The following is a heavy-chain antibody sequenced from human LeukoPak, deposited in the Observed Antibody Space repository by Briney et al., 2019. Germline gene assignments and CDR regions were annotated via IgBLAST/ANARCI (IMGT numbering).Heavy chain of an antibody. D-gene: IGHD2-21*02. CDR3: ARIQTVAYCGGDCYSGAFDI. Sequence: GGSLRLSCAASGFTFSSYGMHWVRQAPGKGLEWVAFIRYDASNKYYADSVKGRFTISRDNSKNTLYLQMNSLRAEDTAVYYCARIQTVAYCGGDCYSGAFDIWGQGTMVTVSS. J-gene: IGHJ3*02. CDR1: GFTFSSYG. V-gene: IGHV3-30*02. CDR2: IRYDASNK.